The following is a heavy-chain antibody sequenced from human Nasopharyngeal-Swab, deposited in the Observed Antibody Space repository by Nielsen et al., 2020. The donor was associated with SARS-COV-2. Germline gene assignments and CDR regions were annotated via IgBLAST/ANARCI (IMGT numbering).Heavy chain of an antibody. CDR3: AKVLQWERDAFDI. J-gene: IGHJ3*02. D-gene: IGHD1-26*01. Sequence: WIRQPPGKGLEWVLAISGSGGSTYYADSVKGRFTISRDNSKNTLYLQMNSLRAEDTAVYYCAKVLQWERDAFDIWGQGAMVTVSS. V-gene: IGHV3-23*01. CDR2: ISGSGGST.